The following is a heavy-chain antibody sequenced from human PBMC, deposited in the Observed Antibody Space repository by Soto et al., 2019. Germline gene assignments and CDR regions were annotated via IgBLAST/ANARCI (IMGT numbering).Heavy chain of an antibody. V-gene: IGHV3-13*01. J-gene: IGHJ6*03. CDR2: IGTAGDT. D-gene: IGHD5-18*01. CDR1: GFIYSAYD. CDR3: VRPYSYGPPPYYFYYIGV. Sequence: EVQLVESGGGLVQPGGSLRLSCAASGFIYSAYDMHWVRQATGKGLEWVSAIGTAGDTYYPGSVKGRFTVSRENAKNSLYLQMNSLTVGDTAVYYCVRPYSYGPPPYYFYYIGVWGKGTTVTVSS.